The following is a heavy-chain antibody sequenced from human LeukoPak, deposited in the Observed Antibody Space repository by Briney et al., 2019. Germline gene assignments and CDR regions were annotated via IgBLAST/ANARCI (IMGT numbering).Heavy chain of an antibody. J-gene: IGHJ4*02. CDR3: ARAIVGASIVPGSFDY. CDR2: IIPIFGTA. CDR1: GGTFSSYA. V-gene: IGHV1-69*01. Sequence: SVKVSCTASGGTFSSYAISWVRQAPGQGLEWMGWIIPIFGTANYTQKFQGRVTITADESTSTAYMELSSLRSEDTAVYYCARAIVGASIVPGSFDYWGQGTLVTVPS. D-gene: IGHD1-26*01.